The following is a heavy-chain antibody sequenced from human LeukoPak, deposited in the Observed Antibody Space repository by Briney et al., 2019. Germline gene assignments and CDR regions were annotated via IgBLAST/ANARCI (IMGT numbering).Heavy chain of an antibody. Sequence: SVKVSCKASGGTFSSYAISWVRQAPGQGLEWMGGIIPIFGTANYAQKFQGRVTITADESTSTAYMELSSLRSEDTAVYYCARGPDSRGYYTYYYYGRDVWAQGTRVTVPS. V-gene: IGHV1-69*13. J-gene: IGHJ6*02. D-gene: IGHD3-22*01. CDR2: IIPIFGTA. CDR1: GGTFSSYA. CDR3: ARGPDSRGYYTYYYYGRDV.